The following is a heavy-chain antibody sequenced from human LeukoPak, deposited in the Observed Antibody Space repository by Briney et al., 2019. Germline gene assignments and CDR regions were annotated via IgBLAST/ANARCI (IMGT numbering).Heavy chain of an antibody. CDR3: AKAARVEYYYGMDV. Sequence: GGSLRLSCTASGFTFSNFWMSWVRQAPGKGLEWVSAISGSGGSTYYADSVKGRFTISRDNSKNTLYLQMNSLRAEDTAVYYCAKAARVEYYYGMDVWGQGTTVTVSS. V-gene: IGHV3-23*01. J-gene: IGHJ6*02. D-gene: IGHD2-15*01. CDR1: GFTFSNFW. CDR2: ISGSGGST.